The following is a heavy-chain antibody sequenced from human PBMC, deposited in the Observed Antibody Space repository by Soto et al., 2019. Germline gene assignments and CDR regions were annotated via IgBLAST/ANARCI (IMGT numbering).Heavy chain of an antibody. CDR1: GGSISSSSYY. CDR3: ARHVGSGWGYYYYGMDV. J-gene: IGHJ6*02. CDR2: IYYSGST. Sequence: SETLSLTCTVSGGSISSSSYYWGWIRQPPGKGLEWIGSIYYSGSTYYNPSLKSRVTISVDTSKNQFSLKLSSVTAADTAVYYCARHVGSGWGYYYYGMDVWGQGTTVTVS. V-gene: IGHV4-39*01. D-gene: IGHD6-19*01.